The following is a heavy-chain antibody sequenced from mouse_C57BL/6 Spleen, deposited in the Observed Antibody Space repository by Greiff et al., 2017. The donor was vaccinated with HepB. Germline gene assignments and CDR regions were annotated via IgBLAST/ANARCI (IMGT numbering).Heavy chain of an antibody. Sequence: QVQLQQSGAELVRPGTSVKMSCKASGYTFTNYWIGWAKQRPGHGLEWIGDIYPGGGYTNYNEKFKGKATLTADKSSSTAYMQFSSLTSEDSAIYYCARRGEVYGNAWFAYWGQGTLVTVSA. CDR2: IYPGGGYT. V-gene: IGHV1-63*01. D-gene: IGHD2-1*01. CDR3: ARRGEVYGNAWFAY. CDR1: GYTFTNYW. J-gene: IGHJ3*01.